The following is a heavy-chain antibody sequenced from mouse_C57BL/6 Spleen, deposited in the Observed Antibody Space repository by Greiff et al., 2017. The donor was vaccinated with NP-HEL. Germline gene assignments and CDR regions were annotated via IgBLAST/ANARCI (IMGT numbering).Heavy chain of an antibody. J-gene: IGHJ3*01. D-gene: IGHD1-1*01. CDR3: ARTSYYYGSSYEFAY. Sequence: QVQLKQPGAELVKPGASVKMSCKASGYTFTSYWITWVKQRPGQGLEWIGDIYPGSGSTNYNEKFKRKATLTVDTSSSPASLQLSSLTSTDSAVYYCARTSYYYGSSYEFAYWGQGTLVTVSA. CDR2: IYPGSGST. V-gene: IGHV1-55*01. CDR1: GYTFTSYW.